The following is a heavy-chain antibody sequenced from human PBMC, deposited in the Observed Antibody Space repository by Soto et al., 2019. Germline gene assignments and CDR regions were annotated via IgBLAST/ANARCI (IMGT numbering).Heavy chain of an antibody. V-gene: IGHV3-74*01. Sequence: EVQLVESGGGLVQPGGSLRLSCAASGFTFSSYWMHWVRQAPGKGLVWVSRINSDGSSTSYADSVKGRFTISRDNAKNTLYLQMNMQRAEDRAVYYCARAYYYSKYDWFDPWGQGTLVTVSS. D-gene: IGHD4-4*01. CDR3: ARAYYYSKYDWFDP. CDR2: INSDGSST. J-gene: IGHJ5*02. CDR1: GFTFSSYW.